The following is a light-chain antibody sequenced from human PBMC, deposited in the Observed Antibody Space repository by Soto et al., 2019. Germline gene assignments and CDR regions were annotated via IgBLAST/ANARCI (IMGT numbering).Light chain of an antibody. Sequence: QSALTQPASESGSPGQSITISCTGTSSDVGYYNYVSWYQQHPGKAPKLMISEVTTRPSGVSDRFSGSKSGNTASLTISGLQAEDEAHYYCSSYTTAYTQVFGGGTKLTVL. CDR2: EVT. CDR3: SSYTTAYTQV. V-gene: IGLV2-14*01. J-gene: IGLJ3*02. CDR1: SSDVGYYNY.